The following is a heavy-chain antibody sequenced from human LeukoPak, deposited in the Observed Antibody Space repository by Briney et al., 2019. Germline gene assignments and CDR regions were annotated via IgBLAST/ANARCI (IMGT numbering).Heavy chain of an antibody. J-gene: IGHJ4*02. CDR1: GGSISSGSYY. D-gene: IGHD5-24*01. V-gene: IGHV4-39*01. CDR3: ARIEPPRPFDY. Sequence: SETLSLTCTVSGGSISSGSYYWGWIRQPPGKGLEWIGSIYYSGSTYYNPSLKSRVTISVDTSKNQFSLKLSSVTAADTAVYYCARIEPPRPFDYWGQGTLVTVSS. CDR2: IYYSGST.